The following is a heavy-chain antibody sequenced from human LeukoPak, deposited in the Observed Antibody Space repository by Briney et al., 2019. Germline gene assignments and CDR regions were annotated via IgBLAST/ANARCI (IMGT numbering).Heavy chain of an antibody. CDR1: GGSISSGGYY. CDR2: IYYSGST. Sequence: PSETLSLTCTVSGGSISSGGYYWSWIRQHPGKGLEWIVYIYYSGSTYYNPSLKSRVTISVDTSKNQFSLKLSSVTAADTAVYYCASIYGDRRYDAFDIWGQGTMVTVSS. J-gene: IGHJ3*02. V-gene: IGHV4-31*03. D-gene: IGHD4-17*01. CDR3: ASIYGDRRYDAFDI.